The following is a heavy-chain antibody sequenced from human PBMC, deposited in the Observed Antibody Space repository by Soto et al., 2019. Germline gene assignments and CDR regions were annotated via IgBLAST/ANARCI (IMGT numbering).Heavy chain of an antibody. J-gene: IGHJ4*02. Sequence: EVQLVESGGGLVQPGGSLRLSCAAAGFIVSAYSMIWVRQAPGKGLEWVANIKQAGGDTYYVDSVKGRFTNSRDNAKNSLYLQMNSLRAEDTAVYYCAWDGTLAVAGNYWGQGTLVTVSS. CDR2: IKQAGGDT. V-gene: IGHV3-7*04. CDR3: AWDGTLAVAGNY. D-gene: IGHD6-19*01. CDR1: GFIVSAYS.